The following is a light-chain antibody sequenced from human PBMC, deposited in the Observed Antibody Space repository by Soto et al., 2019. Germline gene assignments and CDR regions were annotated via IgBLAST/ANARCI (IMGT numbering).Light chain of an antibody. Sequence: QSVLTQPPSVSGAPGQRVTISCTGSSSNIGAGYDVHWYQQLPGTAPNLLIYGNSNRPSGVPDRFSGSKSGTSASLAITGLQAEDEADYYCQSYDSSLNVFGGGTKLTVL. J-gene: IGLJ2*01. CDR2: GNS. CDR1: SSNIGAGYD. V-gene: IGLV1-40*01. CDR3: QSYDSSLNV.